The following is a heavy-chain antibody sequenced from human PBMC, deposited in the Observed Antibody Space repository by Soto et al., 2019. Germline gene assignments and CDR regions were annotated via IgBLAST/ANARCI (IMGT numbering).Heavy chain of an antibody. Sequence: PGGSLRLSCASSGFTFSDYYMSWIRQAPGKGLEWVSYISSSGSPIYYADSVKGRFTISRDNAKNSLYLQMNSLRAEDTAVYYCARVRSASYSPYYFDYWGQGTLVTVSS. CDR1: GFTFSDYY. J-gene: IGHJ4*02. CDR3: ARVRSASYSPYYFDY. V-gene: IGHV3-11*01. CDR2: ISSSGSPI. D-gene: IGHD2-2*01.